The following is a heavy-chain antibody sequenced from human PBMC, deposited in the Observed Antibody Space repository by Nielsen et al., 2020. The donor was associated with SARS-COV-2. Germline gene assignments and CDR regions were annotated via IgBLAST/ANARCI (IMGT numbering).Heavy chain of an antibody. CDR2: ISSSSSYI. V-gene: IGHV3-21*05. D-gene: IGHD3-10*01. J-gene: IGHJ4*02. CDR1: GFTFSSYS. CDR3: ARGGSYNPKNYFDY. Sequence: GESLKISCAASGFTFSSYSMNWVRQAPGKGLEWVSYISSSSSYIYYADSVKGRFTISRDNAKNSLYLQMNSLRAEDTAVYYCARGGSYNPKNYFDYWGQGTLVTVSS.